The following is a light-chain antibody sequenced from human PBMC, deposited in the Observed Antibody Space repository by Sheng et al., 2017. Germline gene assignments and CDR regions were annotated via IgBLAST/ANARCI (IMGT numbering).Light chain of an antibody. CDR2: DAS. J-gene: IGKJ2*01. CDR1: QSITTY. Sequence: DIQMTQSPSSLSASVGDTVTITCRASQSITTYLNWYQQIPGKVPKLLIYDASTLQRGVPSRFSGSGSGTDFTLTISSLHPEDFATYYCQQSYSTPRTFGQGTKLEIK. V-gene: IGKV1-39*01. CDR3: QQSYSTPRT.